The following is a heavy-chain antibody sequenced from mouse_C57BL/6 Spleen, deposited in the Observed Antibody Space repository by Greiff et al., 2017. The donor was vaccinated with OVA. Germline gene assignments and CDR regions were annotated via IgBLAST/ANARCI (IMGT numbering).Heavy chain of an antibody. CDR3: ARSPGVTYYAMDY. CDR2: ISYSGST. CDR1: GYSITSYY. D-gene: IGHD2-1*01. J-gene: IGHJ4*01. V-gene: IGHV3-8*01. Sequence: EVKLMESGPGLAKPSQTLSLTCSVSGYSITSYYWNWIRKFPGNKLEYMGYISYSGSTYYNPSLKSRISITRDTSKYQYYLQLNSVTTEDTATYYCARSPGVTYYAMDYWGQGTSVTVSS.